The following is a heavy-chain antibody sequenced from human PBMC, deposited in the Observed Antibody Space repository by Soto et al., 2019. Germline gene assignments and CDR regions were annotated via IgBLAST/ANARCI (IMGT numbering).Heavy chain of an antibody. CDR2: ISYDGSNK. D-gene: IGHD2-2*01. CDR3: AKDGGVVVPAAMFDY. Sequence: GGSLRLSCAASGFTFSSYGMHWVRQAPGKGLEWVAVISYDGSNKYYADSVKGRFTISRDNSKNTLYLQMNSLRAEDTAVYYCAKDGGVVVPAAMFDYWGQGTLVTVSS. V-gene: IGHV3-30*18. J-gene: IGHJ4*02. CDR1: GFTFSSYG.